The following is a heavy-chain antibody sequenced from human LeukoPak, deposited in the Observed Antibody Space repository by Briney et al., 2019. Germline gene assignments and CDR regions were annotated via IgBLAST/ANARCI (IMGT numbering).Heavy chain of an antibody. CDR3: ARQRFYGDYAGDY. CDR2: ISSRGSTI. Sequence: GGSLRLSCAASGFTFSSYEMNWVRQAPGEGLEWVSYISSRGSTIYYADSVKGRFTISRDNAKNSLYLQMNSLRAEDTAVYYCARQRFYGDYAGDYWGQGTLVTVSS. J-gene: IGHJ4*02. V-gene: IGHV3-48*03. CDR1: GFTFSSYE. D-gene: IGHD4-17*01.